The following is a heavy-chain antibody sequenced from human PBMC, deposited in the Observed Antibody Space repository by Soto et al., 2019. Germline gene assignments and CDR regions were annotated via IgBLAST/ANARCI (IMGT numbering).Heavy chain of an antibody. CDR1: GGSISSSNYY. CDR2: IYYTGNT. V-gene: IGHV4-39*06. CDR3: ARRQGFGEFKY. J-gene: IGHJ4*02. Sequence: ASETLSLTCTVSGGSISSSNYYWGWIRQPPGKGLEWVGCIYYTGNTYYSPSLESRVTMSVDTSKNQVVLTMTNMDPMDTATYYCARRQGFGEFKYWGQGTLVTVSS. D-gene: IGHD3-10*01.